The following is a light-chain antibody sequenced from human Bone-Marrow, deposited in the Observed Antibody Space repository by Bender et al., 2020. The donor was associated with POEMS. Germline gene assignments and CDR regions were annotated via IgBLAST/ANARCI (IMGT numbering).Light chain of an antibody. CDR2: DVH. CDR1: HSDIGSFNY. J-gene: IGLJ3*02. Sequence: QSALNQPRSVSGSPGQSATISCSGTHSDIGSFNYVSWYQQYPGRAPKLIIFDVHSRPSGISDRFSGSKSDNRASLTISGLQTEDEADYYCSSYTSGNTLVFGGGTKLTVL. V-gene: IGLV2-14*03. CDR3: SSYTSGNTLV.